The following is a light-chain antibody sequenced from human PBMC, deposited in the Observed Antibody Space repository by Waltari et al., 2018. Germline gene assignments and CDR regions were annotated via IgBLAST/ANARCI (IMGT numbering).Light chain of an antibody. CDR1: SSDLGCFTF. J-gene: IGLJ1*01. CDR3: SSYAGSNMLL. Sequence: APTSPPPASGSPGPSVTLLFPCTSSDLGCFTFFPLFPQPPGKAPQLIIYEVSKRPSGVADRFSGSKSGNTASLTVSGLQADDEADYYCSSYAGSNMLLFGTGTRLTVL. CDR2: EVS. V-gene: IGLV2-8*01.